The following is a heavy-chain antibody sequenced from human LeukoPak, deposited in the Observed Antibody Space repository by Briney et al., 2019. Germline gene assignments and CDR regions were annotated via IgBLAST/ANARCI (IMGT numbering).Heavy chain of an antibody. J-gene: IGHJ4*02. CDR2: IIPILGIA. Sequence: GASVKVSCKASGGTFSSYAISWVRQAPGQGLEWMGRIIPILGIANYAQKFQGRVTITADKSTSTAYMELSSLRSEDTAVYYCAREMGREALDYWGQGTLVTVSS. CDR3: AREMGREALDY. CDR1: GGTFSSYA. V-gene: IGHV1-69*04. D-gene: IGHD3-10*01.